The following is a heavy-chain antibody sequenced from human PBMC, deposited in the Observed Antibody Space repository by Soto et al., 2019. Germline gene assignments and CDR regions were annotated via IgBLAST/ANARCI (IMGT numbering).Heavy chain of an antibody. J-gene: IGHJ6*03. Sequence: GASVKVSCKASGYTFTSYYMHWVRQAPGQGLEWMGIINPSGGSTSYAQKFQGRVTMTRDTSTSTVYMELSSLRSEDTAVYYCARGLITIFETYYYYYYRDVWGKGTTVTVSS. CDR2: INPSGGST. CDR3: ARGLITIFETYYYYYYRDV. CDR1: GYTFTSYY. V-gene: IGHV1-46*03. D-gene: IGHD3-3*01.